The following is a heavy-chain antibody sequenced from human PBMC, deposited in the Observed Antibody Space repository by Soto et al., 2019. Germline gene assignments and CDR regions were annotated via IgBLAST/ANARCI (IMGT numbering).Heavy chain of an antibody. V-gene: IGHV4-34*01. J-gene: IGHJ6*02. D-gene: IGHD3-9*01. CDR1: DGSFSGYY. Sequence: SETLSLTCAVYDGSFSGYYWAWIRQPPGKGLEWIGKINHGGSTNYNPSLKSRVTLSVDTSKNQFSLQLSSVTAADTAVYYCARIRDYDILTGSYAMDVWGQGTTVTVSS. CDR2: INHGGST. CDR3: ARIRDYDILTGSYAMDV.